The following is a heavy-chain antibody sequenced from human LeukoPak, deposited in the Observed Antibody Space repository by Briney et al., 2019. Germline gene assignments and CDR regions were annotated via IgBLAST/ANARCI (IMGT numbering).Heavy chain of an antibody. J-gene: IGHJ3*02. Sequence: PSETLSLTCAVYGGSFSGYYWSWIRQPPGKGLEWIGEINHSGSTNYKPSLKSRVTISVDTSKNQFSLKLSSVTAADTAVYYCARLKRDAFDIWGQGTMVTVSS. CDR3: ARLKRDAFDI. CDR2: INHSGST. V-gene: IGHV4-34*01. CDR1: GGSFSGYY.